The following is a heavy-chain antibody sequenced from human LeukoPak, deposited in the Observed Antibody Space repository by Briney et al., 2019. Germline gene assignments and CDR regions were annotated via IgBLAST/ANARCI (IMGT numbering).Heavy chain of an antibody. V-gene: IGHV4-59*08. Sequence: SETLSLTCAVYGGSFSGYYWSWIRQPPGKGLEWIGHISYSGSTNYNPSLKSRVTISVDTSKNQFSLELSSVTAADTALYYCATTPGDSSGYYFYWGQGTLVTVSS. CDR1: GGSFSGYY. D-gene: IGHD3-22*01. CDR3: ATTPGDSSGYYFY. CDR2: ISYSGST. J-gene: IGHJ4*02.